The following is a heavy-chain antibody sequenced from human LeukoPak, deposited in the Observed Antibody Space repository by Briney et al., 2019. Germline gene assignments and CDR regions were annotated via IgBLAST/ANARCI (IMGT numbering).Heavy chain of an antibody. V-gene: IGHV3-21*01. CDR3: ARSSSSSLPPYYFDY. CDR2: ISSSSSSYI. Sequence: GGSLRLSCAASGFTFSSYSMNWVRQAPGKGLEWVSSISSSSSSYIYYADSVKGRFTISRDNAKNSLYLQMNSLRAEDTAVYYCARSSSSSLPPYYFDYWGQGTLVTVSS. J-gene: IGHJ4*02. D-gene: IGHD6-6*01. CDR1: GFTFSSYS.